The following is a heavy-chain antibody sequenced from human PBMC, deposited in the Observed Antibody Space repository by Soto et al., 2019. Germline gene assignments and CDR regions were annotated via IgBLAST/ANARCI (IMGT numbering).Heavy chain of an antibody. CDR2: ISGSGGST. D-gene: IGHD2-15*01. CDR3: AKELRKACSGGSCYYYGMDV. V-gene: IGHV3-23*01. Sequence: GGSLRLSCAASGFTFWSYAMSWVRQGPGKGLEWVSSISGSGGSTYYADSVKGRFTISRDNSENTLYLQMNTLRAEDTAVYYCAKELRKACSGGSCYYYGMDVWGQGTTVTVSS. J-gene: IGHJ6*02. CDR1: GFTFWSYA.